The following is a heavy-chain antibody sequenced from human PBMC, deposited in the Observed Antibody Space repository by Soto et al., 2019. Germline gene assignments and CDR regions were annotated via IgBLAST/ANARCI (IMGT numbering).Heavy chain of an antibody. Sequence: ASVKVSCKASGYSFTSYGLSWVRQAPGQGLEWMGWISAYNGNTNYAQNLQGRVTITTDTSTSTAYMELRSLRSDDTAVYYCARDFYDFSSFDYWGQGTLVTVSS. V-gene: IGHV1-18*01. CDR1: GYSFTSYG. CDR3: ARDFYDFSSFDY. CDR2: ISAYNGNT. D-gene: IGHD3-3*01. J-gene: IGHJ4*02.